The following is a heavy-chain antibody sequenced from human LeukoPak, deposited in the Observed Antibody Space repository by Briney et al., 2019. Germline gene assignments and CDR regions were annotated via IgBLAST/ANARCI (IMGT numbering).Heavy chain of an antibody. Sequence: GGSLRLSCAASGFTFSYTGMHWARQAPGKGLEWLAFIQFDGRKTYYINSVKGRFTISRDDSENTVYLHMNSLRDDDTAVYYCARDLYGVSHDYWGQGTLVTVSS. CDR2: IQFDGRKT. J-gene: IGHJ4*02. CDR3: ARDLYGVSHDY. D-gene: IGHD4-17*01. CDR1: GFTFSYTG. V-gene: IGHV3-30*02.